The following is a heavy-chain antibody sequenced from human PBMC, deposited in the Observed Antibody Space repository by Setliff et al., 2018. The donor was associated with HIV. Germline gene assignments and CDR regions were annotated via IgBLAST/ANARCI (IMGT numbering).Heavy chain of an antibody. V-gene: IGHV3-21*01. J-gene: IGHJ3*02. D-gene: IGHD5-12*01. CDR3: AREVNDMATIRSPFDI. Sequence: GESLKISCAASGFTFRTYSMNWVHQAPGKGLEWVSSISSSSSYIYYADSLKGRFTISRDNAKNSLHLQMSSLRAEDTAVYYCAREVNDMATIRSPFDIWGQGTMVTVSS. CDR2: ISSSSSYI. CDR1: GFTFRTYS.